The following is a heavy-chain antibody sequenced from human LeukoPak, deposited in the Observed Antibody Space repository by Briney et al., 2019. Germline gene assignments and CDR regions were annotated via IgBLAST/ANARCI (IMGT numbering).Heavy chain of an antibody. CDR2: IYYSGST. CDR3: ARLRWGYSYGPGRGVFDP. V-gene: IGHV4-39*01. CDR1: GGSISSSSYY. J-gene: IGHJ5*02. Sequence: KASETLSLTCTVSGGSISSSSYYWGWIRQPPGKGLEWIGSIYYSGSTYYNPSLKSRVTISVDTSKNQFSLKLSSVTAADTAVYYCARLRWGYSYGPGRGVFDPWGQGTLVTVSS. D-gene: IGHD5-18*01.